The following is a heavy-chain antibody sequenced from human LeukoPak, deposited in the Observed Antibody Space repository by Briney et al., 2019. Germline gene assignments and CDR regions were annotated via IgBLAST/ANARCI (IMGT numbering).Heavy chain of an antibody. CDR1: GGSFSGYY. Sequence: PSETLSLTCAVYGGSFSGYYWSWLRQPPGKGLEWIGEINHSGSTNYNPSLKSRVTISVDTSKNQFSLKLSSVTAADTAVYYCARSRIQLWLRWLDYWGQGTLVTVSS. J-gene: IGHJ4*02. D-gene: IGHD5-18*01. CDR2: INHSGST. V-gene: IGHV4-34*01. CDR3: ARSRIQLWLRWLDY.